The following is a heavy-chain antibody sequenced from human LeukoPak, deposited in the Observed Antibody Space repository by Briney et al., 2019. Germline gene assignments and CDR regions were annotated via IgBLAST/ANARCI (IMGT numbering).Heavy chain of an antibody. CDR3: ARGAFEYSSSDYYMDV. V-gene: IGHV3-74*01. J-gene: IGHJ6*03. Sequence: GGSLRLSCAASGFTFSSYWMHWVRQAPGKGLGWVSRINSDGSSTSYADSVKGRFTISRDNAKNTLYLQMNSLRAEDTAVYYCARGAFEYSSSDYYMDVWGKGTTVTVSS. CDR2: INSDGSST. D-gene: IGHD6-6*01. CDR1: GFTFSSYW.